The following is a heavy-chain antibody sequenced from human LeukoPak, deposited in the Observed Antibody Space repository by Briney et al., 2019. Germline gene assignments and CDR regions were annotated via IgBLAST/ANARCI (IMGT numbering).Heavy chain of an antibody. D-gene: IGHD6-19*01. CDR3: ARDSSGRDAFDV. J-gene: IGHJ3*01. V-gene: IGHV3-66*01. CDR1: GFTVSSNY. Sequence: PGGSLRLSCAASGFTVSSNYMSWVRQAPGKGLEWVSIIYSGGITYYADSVKGRFTISRDNSKNTLYLQMNSLRVEDTAVYYCARDSSGRDAFDVWGQGTMVTVSS. CDR2: IYSGGIT.